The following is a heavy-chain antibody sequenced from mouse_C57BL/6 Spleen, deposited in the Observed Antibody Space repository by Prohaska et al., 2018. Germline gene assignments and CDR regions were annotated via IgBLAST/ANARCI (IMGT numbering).Heavy chain of an antibody. Sequence: QVQLQQPGAELVRPGSSVKLSCKASGYTFTSYWMDWVKQTPVQGLEWIGNIYPSDSETHYNQKFKNKATWTVDKSSSTAYMQLSSLTSEDSAVYYCARRGNYFDYWGQGTTLTVSS. V-gene: IGHV1-61*01. CDR3: ARRGNYFDY. CDR2: IYPSDSET. J-gene: IGHJ2*01. CDR1: GYTFTSYW.